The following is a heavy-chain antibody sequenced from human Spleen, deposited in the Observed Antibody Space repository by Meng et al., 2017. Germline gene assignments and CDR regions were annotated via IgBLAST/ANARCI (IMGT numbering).Heavy chain of an antibody. J-gene: IGHJ4*02. V-gene: IGHV4-34*01. CDR1: GGSFSDYY. Sequence: VQVQAWGPGLLKPSETLSLTCVVSGGSFSDYYWRWTRQPPGKGLEWIGEINHRGNTNYNSFLESRVTISVDTSQNSLSLKLSSVTAADSAVYYCARGPTTVAHDFDYWGQGTLVTVSS. CDR3: ARGPTTVAHDFDY. D-gene: IGHD4-11*01. CDR2: INHRGNT.